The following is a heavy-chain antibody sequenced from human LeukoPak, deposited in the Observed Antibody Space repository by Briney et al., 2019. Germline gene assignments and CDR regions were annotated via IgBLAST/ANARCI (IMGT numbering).Heavy chain of an antibody. CDR3: ARDPGVTMIVVVIPDPNFDY. V-gene: IGHV3-30*03. CDR2: ISYDGSNK. J-gene: IGHJ4*02. D-gene: IGHD3-22*01. Sequence: GGSLRLSCAASGFTFSSFSMNWVRQAPGKGLEWVAVISYDGSNKYYADSVKGRFTISRDNSKNTLYLQMNSLRAEDTAVYYCARDPGVTMIVVVIPDPNFDYWGQGTLVTVSS. CDR1: GFTFSSFS.